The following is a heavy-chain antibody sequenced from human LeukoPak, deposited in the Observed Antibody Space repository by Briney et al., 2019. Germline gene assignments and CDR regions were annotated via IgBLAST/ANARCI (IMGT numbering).Heavy chain of an antibody. D-gene: IGHD5-12*01. V-gene: IGHV4-39*07. Sequence: KPSETLSLTCTVSGGSISSSNYYWGWIRQPPGKGLEWIGSIYYSGSTYYNPSLKSRVTISVDTSKNQFSLKLSSVTAADTAVYYCASARSGYSVPNYWGQGTLVTVSS. CDR3: ASARSGYSVPNY. CDR1: GGSISSSNYY. J-gene: IGHJ4*02. CDR2: IYYSGST.